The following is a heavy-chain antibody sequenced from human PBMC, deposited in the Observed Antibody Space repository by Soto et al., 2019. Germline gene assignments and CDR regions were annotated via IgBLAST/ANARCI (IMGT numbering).Heavy chain of an antibody. CDR3: AHSPPPTVTTSAEYFQH. J-gene: IGHJ1*01. CDR2: IYWDDDK. Sequence: QITLKESGPPLVKPTQTLTLTCTFSGFSLSTSGVGVGWIRQPPGKALEWLALIYWDDDKRYSPSLKSRLTITKDTSKNQVVLRMTNMDPVDTATYYCAHSPPPTVTTSAEYFQHWGQGTLVTVSS. D-gene: IGHD4-17*01. V-gene: IGHV2-5*02. CDR1: GFSLSTSGVG.